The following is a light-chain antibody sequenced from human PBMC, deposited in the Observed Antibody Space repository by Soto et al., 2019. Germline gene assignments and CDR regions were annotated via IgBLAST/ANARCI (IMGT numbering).Light chain of an antibody. Sequence: ALTPPASVSGSPGQSITISCTGTSSYVGSYNLVSWYQQHPGKAPKLMIYEGSKRPSGVSNRFSGSKSGNTASLTISGLQAEDEADYYCCSYAGSSTYVFGTGTKVPVL. CDR1: SSYVGSYNL. CDR3: CSYAGSSTYV. J-gene: IGLJ1*01. V-gene: IGLV2-23*01. CDR2: EGS.